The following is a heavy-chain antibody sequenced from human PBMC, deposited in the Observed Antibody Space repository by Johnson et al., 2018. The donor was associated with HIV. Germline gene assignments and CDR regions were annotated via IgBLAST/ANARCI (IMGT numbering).Heavy chain of an antibody. D-gene: IGHD3-16*01. J-gene: IGHJ3*02. CDR1: GFTFSYVW. CDR2: IKSRSDRGTT. CDR3: TTGFGPADEI. V-gene: IGHV3-15*01. Sequence: EVQLVESGGGFVEPGGSLRLSCAASGFTFSYVWMPWVRQAPGKGLEWVARIKSRSDRGTTDHAAPVKGRFSISRDDSKNTLYLQMNSLKPEDTAVYYCTTGFGPADEIWGQGTMVTV.